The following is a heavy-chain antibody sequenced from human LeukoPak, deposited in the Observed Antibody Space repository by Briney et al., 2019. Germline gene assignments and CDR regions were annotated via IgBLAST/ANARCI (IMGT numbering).Heavy chain of an antibody. CDR2: IYHSGST. Sequence: SETLSLTCTVSGGSISSGGYYWSWIRQPPGKGLEWIGYIYHSGSTYYNPSLKSRVTISVDTSKNQFSLNLSSVTAADTAVYYCATGMSAGSDFYWGQGTLVTVSS. CDR1: GGSISSGGYY. V-gene: IGHV4-30-2*03. D-gene: IGHD3-10*01. CDR3: ATGMSAGSDFY. J-gene: IGHJ4*02.